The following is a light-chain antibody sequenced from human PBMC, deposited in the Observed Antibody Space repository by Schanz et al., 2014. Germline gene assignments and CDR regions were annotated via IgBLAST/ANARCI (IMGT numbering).Light chain of an antibody. CDR2: DAS. V-gene: IGKV3-20*01. CDR3: QQYGDSPPT. CDR1: QSVHINY. Sequence: EIVLTQSPGTLSLSPGERATLSCRASQSVHINYLAWHQQKPGQAPRLLIYDASNRATGIPDRFSGSGSGTDFTLTISRLEPEDFAVYYCQQYGDSPPTFGQGTNVEIK. J-gene: IGKJ1*01.